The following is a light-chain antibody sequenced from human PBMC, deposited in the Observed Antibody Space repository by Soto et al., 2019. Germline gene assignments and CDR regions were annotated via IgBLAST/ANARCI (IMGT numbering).Light chain of an antibody. CDR2: APS. J-gene: IGKJ1*01. CDR1: QSVRSSS. CDR3: QQYGSSPRT. Sequence: TVLTLSPTTLSLSQGESATISYRSGQSVRSSSLAWYQQKPGPAPRLILTAPSSSTSAIPDRITGGGSATDFTLNVRRLEPEDFAVYYCQQYGSSPRTVGQGTKVDSK. V-gene: IGKV3-20*01.